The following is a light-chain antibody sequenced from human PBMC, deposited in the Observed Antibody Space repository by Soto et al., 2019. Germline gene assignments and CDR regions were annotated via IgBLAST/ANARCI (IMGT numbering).Light chain of an antibody. CDR3: YQYGSSPHT. Sequence: EIVFTQSPGTLSLSPGERATLSCWASQSVSSNYLAWFQQIPGQAPRLLISVASSRATGIPNRFSGSGSGTDFTLTISRLEPEDFAVYYCYQYGSSPHTFGQGTKVDIK. V-gene: IGKV3-20*01. CDR2: VAS. CDR1: QSVSSNY. J-gene: IGKJ1*01.